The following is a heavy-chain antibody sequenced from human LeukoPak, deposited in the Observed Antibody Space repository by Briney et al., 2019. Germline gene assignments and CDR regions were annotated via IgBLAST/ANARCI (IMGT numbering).Heavy chain of an antibody. CDR1: GFTFSSYS. CDR2: ISSSSSTI. J-gene: IGHJ4*02. V-gene: IGHV3-48*01. D-gene: IGHD3-3*01. CDR3: ARSRSGNFLGD. Sequence: GGSLRLSCAASGFTFSSYSMNWVRQAPGKGLEWVSYISSSSSTIYYADSVKGRFTISRDNAKNSLYLQMNSLRAEDTAVYYCARSRSGNFLGDWGQGTLVTVSS.